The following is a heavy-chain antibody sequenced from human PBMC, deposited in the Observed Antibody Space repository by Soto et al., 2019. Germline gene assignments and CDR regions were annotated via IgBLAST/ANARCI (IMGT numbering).Heavy chain of an antibody. CDR1: GGSFNGFF. Sequence: QVQVRQWGAGLLKPSETLSLSCSVSGGSFNGFFWSWIRQPPGKGLEWIGEVNHSGTTKYSPALKSRVTMSADTSKNLFFLNLTSVTAADTAVYYCARMGPFLGQWGQGSLVTVSS. V-gene: IGHV4-34*02. D-gene: IGHD3-16*01. J-gene: IGHJ4*02. CDR3: ARMGPFLGQ. CDR2: VNHSGTT.